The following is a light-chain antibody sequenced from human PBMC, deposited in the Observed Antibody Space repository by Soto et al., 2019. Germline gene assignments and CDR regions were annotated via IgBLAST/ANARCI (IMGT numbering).Light chain of an antibody. V-gene: IGKV1-39*01. CDR3: QQTYTVPGT. CDR2: TAS. CDR1: QGHSVC. J-gene: IGKJ1*01. Sequence: DIRMTQSPSSSSASVGDTVTITRPASQGHSVCISWFQHKPGEAPHPLIYTASSLQGGVTLSFSGAGSRTDYSPTISSRQAEDAATDYCQQTYTVPGTFGQGTRV.